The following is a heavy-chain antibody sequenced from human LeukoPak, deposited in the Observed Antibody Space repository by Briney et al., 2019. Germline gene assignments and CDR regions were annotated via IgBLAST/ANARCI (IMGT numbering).Heavy chain of an antibody. CDR1: GFTFSSYE. J-gene: IGHJ3*02. D-gene: IGHD6-19*01. Sequence: PGGSLRLSCAASGFTFSSYEMNWVRQAPGKGLEWVSYISSSGSTIYYADSVKGRFTISRDNAKNSLYLQMNSLRAEDTAVYYCARGYSSGWYYAFDIWGQGTMVTVSS. CDR3: ARGYSSGWYYAFDI. CDR2: ISSSGSTI. V-gene: IGHV3-48*03.